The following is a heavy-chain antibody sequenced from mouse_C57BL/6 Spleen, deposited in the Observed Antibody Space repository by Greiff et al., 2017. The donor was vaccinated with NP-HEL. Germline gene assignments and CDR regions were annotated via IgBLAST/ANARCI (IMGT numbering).Heavy chain of an antibody. V-gene: IGHV1-26*01. CDR2: INPNNGGT. J-gene: IGHJ2*01. CDR1: GYTFTDYY. Sequence: EVQLQQSGPELVKPGASVKISCKASGYTFTDYYMNWVKQSHGKSLEWIGDINPNNGGTSYNQKFKGKATLTVDKSSSTAYMELRSLTSEDSAVYYCARADGFDYWGHGTTLTVSS. CDR3: ARADGFDY.